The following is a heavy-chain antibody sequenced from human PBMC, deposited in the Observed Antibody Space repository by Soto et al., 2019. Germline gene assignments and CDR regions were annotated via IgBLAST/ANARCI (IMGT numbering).Heavy chain of an antibody. J-gene: IGHJ4*02. V-gene: IGHV1-18*01. CDR1: NYDFRDYG. Sequence: QVQLVQSGPEMKEPGASVKVSCKASNYDFRDYGFSWVRQAPGQGLEWMGWISPYKGDTNYAQKFQGRVTLTTESSTNTAYMELRSLRSDDTAMYYCARDLPPYDPTSSVVVARFDYWGQGTLVTVSS. D-gene: IGHD2-21*01. CDR2: ISPYKGDT. CDR3: ARDLPPYDPTSSVVVARFDY.